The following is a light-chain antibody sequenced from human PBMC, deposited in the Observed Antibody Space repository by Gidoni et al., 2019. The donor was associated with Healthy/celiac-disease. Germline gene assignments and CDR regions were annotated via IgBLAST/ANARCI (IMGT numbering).Light chain of an antibody. J-gene: IGKJ1*01. CDR3: QQSYSTPWT. V-gene: IGKV1-39*01. CDR2: AAS. CDR1: QSISSY. Sequence: DIQMTQSPSSLSASVGDRVTITCLASQSISSYLNWYQQKPVKAPKLLIYAASSLQSGVPSRFSGSGSGTDFTLTISSLQPEDFATYYCQQSYSTPWTFGQGTKVEIK.